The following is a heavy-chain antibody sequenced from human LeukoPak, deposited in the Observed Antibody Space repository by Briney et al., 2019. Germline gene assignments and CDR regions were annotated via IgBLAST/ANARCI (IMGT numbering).Heavy chain of an antibody. J-gene: IGHJ4*02. D-gene: IGHD1-26*01. CDR2: ISAYNGNT. CDR1: GYTFTSYG. Sequence: GASVKVSCKASGYTFTSYGINWVRQAPGQGLEWVGWISAYNGNTNYAQNLQGRVIMTTDTSTKTAYMELRSLTSDDTAVYYCARAARVNWWESPREDYWGQGTLVTVSS. CDR3: ARAARVNWWESPREDY. V-gene: IGHV1-18*01.